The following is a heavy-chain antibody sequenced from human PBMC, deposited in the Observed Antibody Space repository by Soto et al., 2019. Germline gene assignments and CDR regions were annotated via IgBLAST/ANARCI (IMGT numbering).Heavy chain of an antibody. Sequence: EVQLVESGGGLVQPGGSLRLSCAASGFTFSSYWMHWVRQAPGKGLVWVSRINSDGSSTSYADSVKGRFTISRDNAKNTLYLRMNSLRAEDTAVYYCARVPSIYYDSSGPYDYWGQGTLVTVSS. D-gene: IGHD3-22*01. CDR2: INSDGSST. CDR3: ARVPSIYYDSSGPYDY. V-gene: IGHV3-74*01. J-gene: IGHJ4*02. CDR1: GFTFSSYW.